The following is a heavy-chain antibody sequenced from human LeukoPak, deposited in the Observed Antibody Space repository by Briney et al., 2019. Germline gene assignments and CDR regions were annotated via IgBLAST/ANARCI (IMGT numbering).Heavy chain of an antibody. CDR2: INQGGSDK. CDR1: GFTFSGHW. Sequence: GGSLRLSCAASGFTFSGHWMSWVRQAPGKGRWWVANINQGGSDKYYVDSVKGRFTISRDNANNLLYLQMNSLRGEDTAVYYCTRDRSRAEDDWGQGTLVTVSS. D-gene: IGHD1-14*01. V-gene: IGHV3-7*01. CDR3: TRDRSRAEDD. J-gene: IGHJ4*02.